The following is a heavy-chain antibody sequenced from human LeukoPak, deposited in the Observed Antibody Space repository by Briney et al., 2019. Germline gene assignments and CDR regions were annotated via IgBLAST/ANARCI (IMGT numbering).Heavy chain of an antibody. J-gene: IGHJ3*02. CDR1: GYTFTSYD. CDR2: MSPNSGDT. D-gene: IGHD6-19*01. Sequence: ASVKVSCKASGYTFTSYDFNWVRQATGQRPEWMGWMSPNSGDTGYAQKFQDRVTMTRNSSISTAYMELSSLRSDDTAVYYCARGGYSSGWYVRAHDAFDIWGQGTMVTVSS. V-gene: IGHV1-8*01. CDR3: ARGGYSSGWYVRAHDAFDI.